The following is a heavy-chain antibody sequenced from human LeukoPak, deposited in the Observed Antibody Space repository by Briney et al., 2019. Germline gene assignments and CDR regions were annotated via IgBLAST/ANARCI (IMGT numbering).Heavy chain of an antibody. Sequence: GASVKVSCKASGYTFTSYYIHWVRQAPGQGLEWMGLINPSGGSTNYAQKFQGRVTMTRDTSTSTVYMELSSLRSEDTAVYYCARGGSRQPFDYWGQGTLVTVSS. CDR1: GYTFTSYY. J-gene: IGHJ4*02. CDR3: ARGGSRQPFDY. V-gene: IGHV1-46*01. CDR2: INPSGGST. D-gene: IGHD1-26*01.